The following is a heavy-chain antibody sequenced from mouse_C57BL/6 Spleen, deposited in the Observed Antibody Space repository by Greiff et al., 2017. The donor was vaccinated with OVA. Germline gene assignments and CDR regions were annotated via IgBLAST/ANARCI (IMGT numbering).Heavy chain of an antibody. V-gene: IGHV6-6*01. J-gene: IGHJ2*01. CDR1: GFTFSDAW. D-gene: IGHD1-1*01. CDR3: TRVTTVVAAYYFDY. Sequence: EVKVVESGGGLVQPGGSMKLSCAASGFTFSDAWMDWVRQSPEKGLEWVAEIRNKANNHATYYAESVKGRFTISRDYSKSSVYLQMNSLRAEDTGIYYCTRVTTVVAAYYFDYWGQGTTLTVSS. CDR2: IRNKANNHAT.